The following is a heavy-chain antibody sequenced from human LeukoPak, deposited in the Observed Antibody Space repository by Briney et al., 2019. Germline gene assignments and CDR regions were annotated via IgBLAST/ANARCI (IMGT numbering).Heavy chain of an antibody. CDR2: INPSGGST. V-gene: IGHV1-46*01. D-gene: IGHD6-13*01. CDR1: GYTFTGYY. Sequence: ASVKVSCKASGYTFTGYYLHWVRQAPGQGLEWMGIINPSGGSTSYAQKFQGRVTMTRDTSTSTVYMELSSLRSEDTAVYYCARDLRAAAGIFDYWGQGTLVTVSS. J-gene: IGHJ4*02. CDR3: ARDLRAAAGIFDY.